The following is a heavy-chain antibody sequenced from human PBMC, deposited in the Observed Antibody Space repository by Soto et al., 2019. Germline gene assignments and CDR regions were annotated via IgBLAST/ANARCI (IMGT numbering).Heavy chain of an antibody. Sequence: EVQLLESGGGLVQPGGSLRLSCVASGFTFSNYAMSWVSQAPGKGLEWVSAITVRDGNTYYADSVKGRFTISIDNSDNRLLLQMNSLTSEDTAVYHCAKRHGTVTTLWSWDYWVRGTLVTVSS. D-gene: IGHD4-17*01. CDR1: GFTFSNYA. CDR3: AKRHGTVTTLWSWDY. V-gene: IGHV3-23*01. J-gene: IGHJ4*02. CDR2: ITVRDGNT.